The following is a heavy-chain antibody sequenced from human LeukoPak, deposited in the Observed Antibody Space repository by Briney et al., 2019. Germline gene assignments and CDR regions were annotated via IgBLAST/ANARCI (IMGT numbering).Heavy chain of an antibody. CDR2: ISYDGSNK. CDR3: ARESTVTTLSFDY. D-gene: IGHD4-17*01. CDR1: GFTFSSYA. V-gene: IGHV3-30-3*01. Sequence: PGRSLRLSCAASGFTFSSYAMHWVRQAPGKGLEWVAVISYDGSNKYYADSVKGRFTISRDNSKNTLYLQMNSLRAEDTAVYYCARESTVTTLSFDYWGQGTLVTVSS. J-gene: IGHJ4*02.